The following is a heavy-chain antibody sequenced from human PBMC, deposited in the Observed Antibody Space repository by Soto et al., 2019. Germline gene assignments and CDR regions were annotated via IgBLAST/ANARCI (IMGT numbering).Heavy chain of an antibody. CDR2: IDGTGGST. CDR1: GFTFRSYA. D-gene: IGHD6-19*01. CDR3: AQSSIAVTVRNAFDI. Sequence: GESLRLSCAVSGFTFRSYAMSWVRQAPGKGLEWVSTIDGTGGSTYYADSVKGRFTISRDNSKNTLYLQMNSLRAEDTAVYYCAQSSIAVTVRNAFDIWGQGKMVTVSS. V-gene: IGHV3-23*01. J-gene: IGHJ3*02.